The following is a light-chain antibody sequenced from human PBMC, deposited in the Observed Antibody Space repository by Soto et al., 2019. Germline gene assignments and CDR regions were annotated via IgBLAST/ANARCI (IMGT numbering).Light chain of an antibody. CDR2: GNS. CDR1: SSNIGAGYD. V-gene: IGLV1-40*01. J-gene: IGLJ2*01. Sequence: QAVLTQPPSVSGAPGQRVTISCTGSSSNIGAGYDVHWYQQLPGTAPKLLIYGNSNRPSGVPDRFSGSKSGTSASLAITGLQAEDEADYYCQSYDSSLRVVFGGGIKLTVL. CDR3: QSYDSSLRVV.